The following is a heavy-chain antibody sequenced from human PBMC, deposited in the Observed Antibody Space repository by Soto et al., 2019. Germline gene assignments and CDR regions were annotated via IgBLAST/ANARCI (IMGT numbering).Heavy chain of an antibody. V-gene: IGHV3-21*01. Sequence: EVQLVESGGGLVKPGGSLRLSCAASGFTFSSYSMNWVRQAPGKGLEWVSSISSSSSYIYYADSVKGRFTISRDNAKNSLSLKMNSLRAEDTAVYYWARDLGSSGTTGVRNWGQGTLVTVSS. CDR2: ISSSSSYI. CDR1: GFTFSSYS. CDR3: ARDLGSSGTTGVRN. D-gene: IGHD1-1*01. J-gene: IGHJ4*02.